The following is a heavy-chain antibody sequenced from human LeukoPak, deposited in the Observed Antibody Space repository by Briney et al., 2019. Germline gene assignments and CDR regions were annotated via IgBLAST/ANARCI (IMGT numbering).Heavy chain of an antibody. D-gene: IGHD2-15*01. J-gene: IGHJ4*02. CDR3: AKDVYCSCGSCYAFDY. CDR2: ISWNSGSI. V-gene: IGHV3-9*01. Sequence: GGSLRLSCAASGFTFDDYAMHWVRHAPGKGLEWVSGISWNSGSIGYADSVKGRFTISRDNAKNSLYLQMNSLRAEDTALYYCAKDVYCSCGSCYAFDYWGQGTLVTVSS. CDR1: GFTFDDYA.